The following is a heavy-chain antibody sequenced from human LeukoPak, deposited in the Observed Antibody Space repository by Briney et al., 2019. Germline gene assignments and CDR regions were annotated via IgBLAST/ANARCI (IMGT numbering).Heavy chain of an antibody. V-gene: IGHV3-23*01. Sequence: GGSLRLSCAASGFTFSSYAMSWVRQAPGKGLEWVSAISCSGGTTYYPDSGKGPFPTSRDNSKNPLYLQMTSLSAEDTAVSYCAKDGGGYCSSTSCYTGYWGQGTLVTVSS. CDR2: ISCSGGTT. D-gene: IGHD2-2*03. CDR3: AKDGGGYCSSTSCYTGY. J-gene: IGHJ4*02. CDR1: GFTFSSYA.